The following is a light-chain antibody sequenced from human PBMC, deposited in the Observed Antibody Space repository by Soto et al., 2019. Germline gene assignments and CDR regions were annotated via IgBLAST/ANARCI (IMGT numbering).Light chain of an antibody. CDR3: QQYGSSPPGT. CDR1: QSVSSSY. CDR2: GAS. Sequence: EIVLTQCPVTLSLSPGERATLSCRATQSVSSSYLAWYQQKPGQAPRLLIYGASSRATGIPDRFSGSGSGTDFTLTISRLEPEDFAVYFCQQYGSSPPGTFGQGTKV. J-gene: IGKJ1*01. V-gene: IGKV3-20*01.